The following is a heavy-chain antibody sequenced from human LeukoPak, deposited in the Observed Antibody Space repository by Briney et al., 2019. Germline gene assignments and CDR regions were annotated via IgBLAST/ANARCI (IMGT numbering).Heavy chain of an antibody. D-gene: IGHD7-27*01. Sequence: GRSLRLFCAASGFTFSSFWMHWVRQAPGKGLVWVLRINIEGSGTTYADSVKGRFTIYRENAKNTLYLQMNSLRVEDTAVYYCARVRPGYYYMDVWGKGTTVTVSS. V-gene: IGHV3-74*01. J-gene: IGHJ6*03. CDR3: ARVRPGYYYMDV. CDR2: INIEGSGT. CDR1: GFTFSSFW.